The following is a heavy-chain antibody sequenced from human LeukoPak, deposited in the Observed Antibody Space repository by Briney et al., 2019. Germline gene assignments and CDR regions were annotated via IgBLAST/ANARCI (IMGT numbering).Heavy chain of an antibody. D-gene: IGHD3-3*01. CDR2: ISGSGGST. J-gene: IGHJ4*02. V-gene: IGHV3-23*01. CDR1: GFTFSSYA. Sequence: PGGSLRLSCAASGFTFSSYAMSWVRQAPGKGLEWVSAISGSGGSTYYADSVKGRFTISRDNSKNTLYLQMNSLRAEDTAVYYCAKTLNNYDFWSGYAFYFDYWGQGTLVTVSS. CDR3: AKTLNNYDFWSGYAFYFDY.